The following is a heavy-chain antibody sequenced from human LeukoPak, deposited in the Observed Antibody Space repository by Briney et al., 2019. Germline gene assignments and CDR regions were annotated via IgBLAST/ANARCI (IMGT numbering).Heavy chain of an antibody. J-gene: IGHJ4*02. CDR3: ARDGAVRGPGSFGD. Sequence: GGSLRLSCAASGFTFSSYAMHWVRQAPGKGLEWVANINQDGSEKYYVVSVKGRFTISRDNAKNSLYLQINSLRVEDTAVYYCARDGAVRGPGSFGDWGQGTLLTVSS. D-gene: IGHD3-10*01. CDR1: GFTFSSYA. V-gene: IGHV3-7*01. CDR2: INQDGSEK.